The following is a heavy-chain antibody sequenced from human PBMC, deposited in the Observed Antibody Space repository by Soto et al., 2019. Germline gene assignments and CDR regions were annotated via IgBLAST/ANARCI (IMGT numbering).Heavy chain of an antibody. CDR2: INAGNGNT. CDR1: GYTFTSYA. J-gene: IGHJ6*02. CDR3: ARTVDTAMVLYYYYGMDV. Sequence: EASVKVSCKASGYTFTSYAMHWVRQAPGQRLEWMGWINAGNGNTKYSQKFQGRVTITRDTSASTAYMELSSLRSEDTAVYYCARTVDTAMVLYYYYGMDVSGQGTTVTVSS. V-gene: IGHV1-3*01. D-gene: IGHD5-18*01.